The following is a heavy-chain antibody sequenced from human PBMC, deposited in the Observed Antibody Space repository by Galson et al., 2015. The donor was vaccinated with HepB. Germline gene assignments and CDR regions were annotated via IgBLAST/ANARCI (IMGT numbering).Heavy chain of an antibody. D-gene: IGHD3-22*01. CDR1: GGTFSSHA. Sequence: SVKVSCKASGGTFSSHAISWVRQAPGQGLEWMGEIIPIFGTAKYSQKFQGRVTITAVESTSTAYMELSRLRSEDTAVYYCAVSVVVVEHYYGMDVWGQGTTVTVSS. J-gene: IGHJ6*02. CDR3: AVSVVVVEHYYGMDV. V-gene: IGHV1-69*13. CDR2: IIPIFGTA.